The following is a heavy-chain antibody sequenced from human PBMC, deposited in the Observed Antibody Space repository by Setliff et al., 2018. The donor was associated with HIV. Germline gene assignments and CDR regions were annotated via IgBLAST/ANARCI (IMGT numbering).Heavy chain of an antibody. CDR1: GFTFSDYY. CDR2: ISRDGNTI. D-gene: IGHD4-17*01. V-gene: IGHV3-11*04. CDR3: AREIRAGDYPPYNYYFYMDV. J-gene: IGHJ6*03. Sequence: PGGSLRLSCAASGFTFSDYYMGWLRQAPGKGLEWVSYISRDGNTIYYADSVKGRFTISRDNAKNSLFLQMNSLRAEDTALYYCAREIRAGDYPPYNYYFYMDVWGKGTTVTVSS.